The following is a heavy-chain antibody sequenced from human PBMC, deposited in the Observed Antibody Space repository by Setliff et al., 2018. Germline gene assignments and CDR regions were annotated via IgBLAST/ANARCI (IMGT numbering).Heavy chain of an antibody. V-gene: IGHV1-18*01. CDR2: INSYNGNT. CDR3: ASEYGYNSSMDV. D-gene: IGHD1-20*01. Sequence: ASVKVSCKASGYSFSDYGISWVRQAPGQGLEWMGWINSYNGNTNYARKFQGRVTMTTDTSTSTAHMELRSLTSDDTAVYYCASEYGYNSSMDVWGNGTTVTVSS. J-gene: IGHJ6*04. CDR1: GYSFSDYG.